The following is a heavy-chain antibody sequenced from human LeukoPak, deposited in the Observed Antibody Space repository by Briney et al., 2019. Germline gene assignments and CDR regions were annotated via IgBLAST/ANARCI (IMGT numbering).Heavy chain of an antibody. J-gene: IGHJ5*02. Sequence: ASVKVSCKASGYTFTGYYMHWVRQAPGQGLEWMGWINPNSGGTNYAQKFQGWVTMTRDTSISTAYMELSRLRSDDTAVYYCARIYEGESNWFDPWGQGTLVTVSS. CDR2: INPNSGGT. CDR1: GYTFTGYY. V-gene: IGHV1-2*04. CDR3: ARIYEGESNWFDP. D-gene: IGHD5-12*01.